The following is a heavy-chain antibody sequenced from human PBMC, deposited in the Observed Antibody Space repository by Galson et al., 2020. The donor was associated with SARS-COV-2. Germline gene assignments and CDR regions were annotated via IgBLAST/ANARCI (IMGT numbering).Heavy chain of an antibody. CDR2: INPSGGST. CDR3: ARDRAQEITMLGWVPRSGGVDP. J-gene: IGHJ5*02. D-gene: IGHD3-3*01. Sequence: ASVQVSCTASGYTFTSYYMHWVRQAPGQGLEWMGIINPSGGSTSYAQKFQGRVTMTRDTSTSTVYMELSSLRSEDTAVYYCARDRAQEITMLGWVPRSGGVDPWGQGTLVTVSS. V-gene: IGHV1-46*01. CDR1: GYTFTSYY.